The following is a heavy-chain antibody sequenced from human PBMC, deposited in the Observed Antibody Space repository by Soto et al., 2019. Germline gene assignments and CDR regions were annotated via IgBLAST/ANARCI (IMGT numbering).Heavy chain of an antibody. CDR2: IIPIFGTA. CDR3: ARPAEATVASGAYYSGMDV. V-gene: IGHV1-69*06. Sequence: SVKVSCKASGGTFSSYAISWVRQAPGQGLEWMGGIIPIFGTANYAQKFQGRVTITADKSTSTAYMELSSLRSEDTAVYYCARPAEATVASGAYYSGMDVWGQGTTGTV. CDR1: GGTFSSYA. J-gene: IGHJ6*02. D-gene: IGHD4-17*01.